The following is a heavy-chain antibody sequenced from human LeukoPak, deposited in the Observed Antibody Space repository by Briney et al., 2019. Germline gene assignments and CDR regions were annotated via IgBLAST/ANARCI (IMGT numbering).Heavy chain of an antibody. V-gene: IGHV3-7*01. CDR2: IKQDGSEK. CDR3: ARPTYSSGWYLKY. Sequence: GGSLRLSCAASGFTFSSYWMSRVRQAPGKGLEWVANIKQDGSEKYYVDSVKGRFTISRDNAKNSLYLQMNSLRAEDTAVYYCARPTYSSGWYLKYWGQGTLVTVSS. CDR1: GFTFSSYW. D-gene: IGHD6-19*01. J-gene: IGHJ4*02.